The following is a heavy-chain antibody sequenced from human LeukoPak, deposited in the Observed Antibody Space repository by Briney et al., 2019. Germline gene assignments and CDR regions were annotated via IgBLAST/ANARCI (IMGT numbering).Heavy chain of an antibody. V-gene: IGHV5-51*01. CDR3: ARHHGDSLRYYYYGMDV. J-gene: IGHJ6*02. CDR2: IYPGDSDT. D-gene: IGHD4-17*01. Sequence: GESLKISCKGSGYSFTSYWIGWVRQMPGKGLEWMGIIYPGDSDTRYSPSFQGQVTISADKSISTAYLQWSSLKASDTAMYHCARHHGDSLRYYYYGMDVWGQGTTVTVSS. CDR1: GYSFTSYW.